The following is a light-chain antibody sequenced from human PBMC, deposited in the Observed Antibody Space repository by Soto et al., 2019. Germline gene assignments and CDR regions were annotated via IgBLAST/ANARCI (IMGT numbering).Light chain of an antibody. CDR1: SSNIGAGYD. J-gene: IGLJ2*01. Sequence: QSVLTQPPSVSGAPGQRVTISCTGDSSNIGAGYDVHWYQQLPGTAPKLLIYDNNKRPSGIPDRFSGSTSGTSATLAIAGLQTGDEADYYCDSWDNSLSVVLFGGGTKLTVL. CDR2: DNN. V-gene: IGLV1-51*01. CDR3: DSWDNSLSVVL.